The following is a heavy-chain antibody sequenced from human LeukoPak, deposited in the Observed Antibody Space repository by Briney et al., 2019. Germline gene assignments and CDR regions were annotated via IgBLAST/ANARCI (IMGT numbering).Heavy chain of an antibody. D-gene: IGHD2-15*01. V-gene: IGHV1-18*01. Sequence: ASVKVSCKASGYTFTSYGISWVRQAPGQGLEWMGWISAYNGNTNYAQKLQGRVTMTTDTSTSTAYMELRSLRSDDTAVYYCARDRELGYCSGGSCYEVDYWGQGTLVTVSS. CDR2: ISAYNGNT. CDR1: GYTFTSYG. CDR3: ARDRELGYCSGGSCYEVDY. J-gene: IGHJ4*02.